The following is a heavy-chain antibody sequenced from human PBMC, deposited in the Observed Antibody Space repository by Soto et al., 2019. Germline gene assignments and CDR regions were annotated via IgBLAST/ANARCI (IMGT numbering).Heavy chain of an antibody. J-gene: IGHJ5*02. CDR3: ARRRSSGWFDP. D-gene: IGHD3-10*01. V-gene: IGHV1-2*02. Sequence: AAVKVSCKASGYTFTGYYMHGLRQAPGQGLEWMGWINPNSGGTNYAQKFQGRVTMTRDTSISTAYMELSRLRSDDTAVYYCARRRSSGWFDPWGQGTLVTVSS. CDR2: INPNSGGT. CDR1: GYTFTGYY.